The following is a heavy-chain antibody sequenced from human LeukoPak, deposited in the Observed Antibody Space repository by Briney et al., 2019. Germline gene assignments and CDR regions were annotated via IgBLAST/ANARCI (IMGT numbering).Heavy chain of an antibody. CDR1: GFSVSGNY. J-gene: IGHJ4*02. D-gene: IGHD3-3*01. CDR2: IYRGSDT. V-gene: IGHV3-66*01. Sequence: GGSLRLSCAASGFSVSGNYMSWVRQAPGKGLEWVAIIYRGSDTYYADSVKGRFSISRDNSKDTLFLQMNSLSAEDTAVYYCAKNPPHSDSGNNYYEGYFDYWGKGALVTVSS. CDR3: AKNPPHSDSGNNYYEGYFDY.